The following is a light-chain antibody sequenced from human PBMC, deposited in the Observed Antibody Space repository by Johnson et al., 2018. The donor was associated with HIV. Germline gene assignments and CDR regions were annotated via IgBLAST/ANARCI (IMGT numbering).Light chain of an antibody. V-gene: IGLV1-51*01. CDR3: GTWDSSLSAPRV. CDR2: DNN. CDR1: SCDIGNNY. Sequence: QSVLTQPPSVSAAPGQKVTISCSGSSCDIGNNYVSCHQQFPGTAPKLLIYDNNKRSSGIPDRFSGSKSGTSATLGITGLQTGDEADYYCGTWDSSLSAPRVFGTGTKVTVL. J-gene: IGLJ1*01.